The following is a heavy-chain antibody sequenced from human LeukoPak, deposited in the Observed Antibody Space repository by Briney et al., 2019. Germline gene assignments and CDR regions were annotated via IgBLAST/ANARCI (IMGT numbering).Heavy chain of an antibody. CDR3: ARDGPTRGFAFDI. D-gene: IGHD3-10*01. CDR1: GYTFTSYA. CDR2: INTNTGNP. V-gene: IGHV7-4-1*02. Sequence: ASVKVSCRASGYTFTSYAMNRVRQAPGQGLEWMGWINTNTGNPTYAQGFTGRFVFSLDTSVSTAYLQISSLKAEDTAVYYCARDGPTRGFAFDIWGQGTMVTVSS. J-gene: IGHJ3*02.